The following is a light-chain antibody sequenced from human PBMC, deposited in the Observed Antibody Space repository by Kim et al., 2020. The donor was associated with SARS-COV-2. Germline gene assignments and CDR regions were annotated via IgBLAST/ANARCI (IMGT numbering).Light chain of an antibody. V-gene: IGKV1-5*03. CDR1: QSISSW. J-gene: IGKJ1*01. CDR3: QQYNSYCT. CDR2: KAS. Sequence: DIQMTQSPSTLSASVGDRVTITCRASQSISSWLAWYQQKPGKAPKLLIYKASSLESGVPSRFSGSGSGTEFTLTIRSLQPDDFATYYCQQYNSYCTFGQGTKVDIK.